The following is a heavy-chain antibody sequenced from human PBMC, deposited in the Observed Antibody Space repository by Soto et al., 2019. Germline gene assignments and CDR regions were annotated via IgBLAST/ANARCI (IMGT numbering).Heavy chain of an antibody. V-gene: IGHV3-11*01. Sequence: GGSLRLSCSASGFTFSDYYMNWIRQAPGKGLEWISYISGSSGTIYYADSVRGRLTISRDNAKNSLYLQMSSLRAEDTAVYYWARDPGSGVFRPSNIDYGGQGPLVPVPS. J-gene: IGHJ4*02. CDR3: ARDPGSGVFRPSNIDY. CDR2: ISGSSGTI. CDR1: GFTFSDYY. D-gene: IGHD3-10*01.